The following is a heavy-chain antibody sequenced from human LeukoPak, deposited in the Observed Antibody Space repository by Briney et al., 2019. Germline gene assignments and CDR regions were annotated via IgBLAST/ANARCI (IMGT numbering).Heavy chain of an antibody. D-gene: IGHD3-16*01. CDR3: ARGWGVTRGNFDY. CDR1: GFTFSSYA. CDR2: ISYDGSNK. V-gene: IGHV3-30-3*01. Sequence: GGSLRLSCAASGFTFSSYAMHWVRQAPGKGLEWVAVISYDGSNKYYADSVKGRFTISRDNSKNTLYLQMNSLRAEDTAVYYCARGWGVTRGNFDYWGQGTLVTVSS. J-gene: IGHJ4*02.